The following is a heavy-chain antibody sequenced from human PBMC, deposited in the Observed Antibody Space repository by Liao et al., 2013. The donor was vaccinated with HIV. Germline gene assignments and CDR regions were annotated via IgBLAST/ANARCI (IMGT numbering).Heavy chain of an antibody. CDR2: IYYSGSA. Sequence: QLLLQESGPGLLKPSETLSLTCNVSGDTISTRGAYWGWIRQPPGKGLEWIGNIYYSGSAYYNPSLKSRVTMSVDTSTNQFSLRLNSVTAADTAMYYCARDAMDFGDSYYSDYWGQGTLVTVSS. CDR1: GDTISTRGAY. J-gene: IGHJ4*02. V-gene: IGHV4-39*07. D-gene: IGHD3-10*01. CDR3: ARDAMDFGDSYYSDY.